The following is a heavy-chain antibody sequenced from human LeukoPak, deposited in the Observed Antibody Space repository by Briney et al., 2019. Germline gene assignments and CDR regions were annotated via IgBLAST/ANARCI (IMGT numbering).Heavy chain of an antibody. CDR2: ISYDGSNK. CDR3: AKDSGDSSGYSTGTGYFQH. Sequence: GTSLRLSCAASGFIFSSYAMHWVRQAPGKGLEWVAIISYDGSNKYYADSVKGRFTISRDNSKNTLYLQMNSLRAEDTAVYYCAKDSGDSSGYSTGTGYFQHWGQGTLVTVSS. V-gene: IGHV3-30*18. CDR1: GFIFSSYA. D-gene: IGHD3-22*01. J-gene: IGHJ1*01.